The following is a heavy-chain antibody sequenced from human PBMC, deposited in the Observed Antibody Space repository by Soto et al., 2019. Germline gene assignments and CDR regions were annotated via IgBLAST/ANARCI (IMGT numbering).Heavy chain of an antibody. D-gene: IGHD3-22*01. V-gene: IGHV5-51*01. Sequence: GESLKISCKGSVYSFTSYWIGWVRQMPGKGLEWMGIIYPGDSDTRYSPSFQGQVTISADKSISTAYLQWSSLKASDTAMYYCARKYYYDSSGYSTDAFDIWGQGTMVTVSS. CDR3: ARKYYYDSSGYSTDAFDI. CDR2: IYPGDSDT. J-gene: IGHJ3*02. CDR1: VYSFTSYW.